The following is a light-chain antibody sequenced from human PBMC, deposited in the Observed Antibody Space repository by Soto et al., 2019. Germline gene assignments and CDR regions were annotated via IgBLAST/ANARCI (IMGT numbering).Light chain of an antibody. CDR3: QQRSNWPIT. Sequence: EMVLTQSPGTLSLSPGERATLSCRASQSVSSSYLAWYQQKPGQAPRLLIYGASSRATGIPDRFSGSGSGTDFTLTISRLEPEDFAVYYCQQRSNWPITFGQGTRLEI. J-gene: IGKJ5*01. CDR1: QSVSSSY. V-gene: IGKV3D-20*02. CDR2: GAS.